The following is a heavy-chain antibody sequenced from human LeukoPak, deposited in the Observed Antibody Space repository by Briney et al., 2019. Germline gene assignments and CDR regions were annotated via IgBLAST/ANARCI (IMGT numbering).Heavy chain of an antibody. D-gene: IGHD3-10*01. Sequence: GGPLRLSCAASGFTFSSYWMSWVRQAPGEGLEGVANIKQDGSEKYYVASVKGRFTISRHNAKNSLNLQMNSLRAEDTAVYYCARGWGSYYIEDAFDIWGQGTMVTVSS. V-gene: IGHV3-7*04. CDR3: ARGWGSYYIEDAFDI. J-gene: IGHJ3*02. CDR1: GFTFSSYW. CDR2: IKQDGSEK.